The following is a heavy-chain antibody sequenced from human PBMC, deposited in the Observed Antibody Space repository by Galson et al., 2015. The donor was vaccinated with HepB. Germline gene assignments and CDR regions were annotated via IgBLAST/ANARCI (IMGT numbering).Heavy chain of an antibody. D-gene: IGHD4-17*01. CDR3: ARDREPYGDYPDY. CDR1: GYTFTGYY. J-gene: IGHJ4*02. Sequence: SVKVSCKASGYTFTGYYIHWVRQAPGQGLEWMGRINPNRGGTNYAQKFQGRVTMTRDTSISTAYMELSRLRSDDTAVYYCARDREPYGDYPDYWGQGTLVTVSS. V-gene: IGHV1-2*06. CDR2: INPNRGGT.